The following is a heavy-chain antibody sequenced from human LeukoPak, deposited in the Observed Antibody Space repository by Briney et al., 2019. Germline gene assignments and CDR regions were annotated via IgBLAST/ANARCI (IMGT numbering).Heavy chain of an antibody. CDR1: GGSFSGYY. CDR2: INHSGST. J-gene: IGHJ6*02. V-gene: IGHV4-34*01. Sequence: SETLSLTCAVYGGSFSGYYWSWIRQPPGKGLEWIGEINHSGSTNYNPSLKSRVTISVDTSKNQFSLKLSSVTAADTAVYYCARHAGYCSSISCSAPYYYYGMDVWGQGTTVTVSS. CDR3: ARHAGYCSSISCSAPYYYYGMDV. D-gene: IGHD2-2*01.